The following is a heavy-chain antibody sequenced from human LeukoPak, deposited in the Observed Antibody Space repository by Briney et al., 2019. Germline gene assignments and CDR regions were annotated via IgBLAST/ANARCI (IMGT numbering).Heavy chain of an antibody. CDR3: AIPLLDSGYDLDGMDV. CDR1: GYNLNTYH. Sequence: ASVRVSCKASGYNLNTYHMHWVRQAPGQGLEWMGIITSTGTTTICAQKFQGRVTMTRDTSTSTVYMDLSSLRSDDTAVYYCAIPLLDSGYDLDGMDVWGQGTTVTVSS. CDR2: ITSTGTTT. J-gene: IGHJ6*02. V-gene: IGHV1-46*02. D-gene: IGHD5-12*01.